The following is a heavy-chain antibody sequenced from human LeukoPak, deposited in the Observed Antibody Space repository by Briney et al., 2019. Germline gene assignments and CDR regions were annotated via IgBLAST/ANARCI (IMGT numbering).Heavy chain of an antibody. D-gene: IGHD3-3*01. CDR2: ISSSSSYI. J-gene: IGHJ4*02. CDR3: ARDASGPYYDFWSGYYWGNFDY. Sequence: GGSLRLSCAASGFTFSSYSMNWVRQAPGKGLEWVSSISSSSSYIYYADSVKGRFTISRDNAKNSLYLQMNSLRAEDTAVYYCARDASGPYYDFWSGYYWGNFDYWGQGTLVTVSS. V-gene: IGHV3-21*01. CDR1: GFTFSSYS.